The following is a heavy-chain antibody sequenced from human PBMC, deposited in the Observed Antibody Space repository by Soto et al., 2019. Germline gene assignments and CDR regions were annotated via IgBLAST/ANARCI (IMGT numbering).Heavy chain of an antibody. CDR3: AHTWGLPFDY. V-gene: IGHV2-5*01. Sequence: QITLKESGPTLVEPTQTLTLTCTYSGSSLRTTGVGVGWIRQPPGKALEWLGIIYWNDDKRYSPSLKNRFTLTIDISKSQVVLTMTNMDPVDTATYYCAHTWGLPFDYWGQGTLVIVSS. CDR2: IYWNDDK. J-gene: IGHJ4*02. D-gene: IGHD3-16*01. CDR1: GSSLRTTGVG.